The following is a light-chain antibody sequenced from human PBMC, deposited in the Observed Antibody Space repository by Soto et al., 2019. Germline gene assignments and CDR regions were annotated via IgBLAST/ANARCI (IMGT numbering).Light chain of an antibody. CDR1: QSVLYSSNNKNY. J-gene: IGKJ1*01. CDR2: WAS. Sequence: DIVMTQSPDSLAVSLGERVTINCKSSQSVLYSSNNKNYLAWYQQKPGQPPKALIYWASTRESGVPDRFSGSRSGTDFTLTISSLQAEDVAVYYCQQYYTTPWTFGQGTKVEIK. V-gene: IGKV4-1*01. CDR3: QQYYTTPWT.